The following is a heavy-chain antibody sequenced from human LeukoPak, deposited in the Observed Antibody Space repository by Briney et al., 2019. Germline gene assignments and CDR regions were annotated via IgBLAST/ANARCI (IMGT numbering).Heavy chain of an antibody. CDR3: AGSKGSGTYSFDY. CDR2: ISGSGDTT. Sequence: PGGSLRLSCAASGFTFSIYVMNWVRQAPGKGLEWVSLISGSGDTTYYADSAKGRFTISRDNSKNTLYLQMNSLKAEDTAVYYCAGSKGSGTYSFDYWGQGTLVIVSS. CDR1: GFTFSIYV. D-gene: IGHD3-10*01. V-gene: IGHV3-23*01. J-gene: IGHJ4*02.